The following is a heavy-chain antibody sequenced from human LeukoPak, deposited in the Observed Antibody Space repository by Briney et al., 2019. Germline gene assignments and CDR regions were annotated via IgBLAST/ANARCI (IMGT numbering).Heavy chain of an antibody. CDR3: ARDPSSSWYDGWFDP. V-gene: IGHV1-18*01. D-gene: IGHD6-13*01. CDR1: GYTFTSYG. J-gene: IGHJ5*02. Sequence: ASVKVSCKASGYTFTSYGISWVRQAPGQGLEWMGWISAFSGNTNYAQKLQGRVTMTTDTSTSTAYMELRSLRSDDTAVYYCARDPSSSWYDGWFDPWGQGTLVTVSS. CDR2: ISAFSGNT.